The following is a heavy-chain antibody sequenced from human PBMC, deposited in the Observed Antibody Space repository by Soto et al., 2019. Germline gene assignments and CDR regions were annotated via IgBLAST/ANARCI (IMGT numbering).Heavy chain of an antibody. J-gene: IGHJ3*01. CDR3: ARQWGNWYWAFNV. Sequence: SETLSLTCTVSGCSVTTSDYSWGWIRQPPGKGLEWIGSVYYSGSTHYNPSLESRVTLSVDTSKNQFSLKLNSVTAADTAVYYCARQWGNWYWAFNVWGQGTMVT. CDR2: VYYSGST. CDR1: GCSVTTSDYS. D-gene: IGHD6-13*01. V-gene: IGHV4-39*01.